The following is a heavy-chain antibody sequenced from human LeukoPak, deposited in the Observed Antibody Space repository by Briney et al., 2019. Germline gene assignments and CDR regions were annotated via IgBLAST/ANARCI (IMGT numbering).Heavy chain of an antibody. CDR1: GFTFSSYA. V-gene: IGHV3-23*01. CDR3: AKDPSSGWFDTYYFDY. Sequence: GGSLRLSCAASGFTFSSYAMSWVRQAPGKGLEWVSAISGSGGSTYYADSVKGRFTISRDNSKNTLYLQMNSLRAEDTAVYYCAKDPSSGWFDTYYFDYWGQGILVTVSS. CDR2: ISGSGGST. D-gene: IGHD6-19*01. J-gene: IGHJ4*02.